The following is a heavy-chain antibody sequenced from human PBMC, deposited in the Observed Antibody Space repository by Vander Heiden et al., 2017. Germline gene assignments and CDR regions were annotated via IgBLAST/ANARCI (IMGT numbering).Heavy chain of an antibody. CDR2: INPSGGST. CDR1: GYTFTSYY. V-gene: IGHV1-46*01. Sequence: QVQLVQSGAEVKKPGASVKVSCKASGYTFTSYYMHWGRQAPGQGLEWMGIINPSGGSTSYAQKFQGRVTMTRDTSTSTVYMELSSLRSEDTAVYYCARGILYGGNSRVYWFDPWGQGTLVTVSS. J-gene: IGHJ5*02. CDR3: ARGILYGGNSRVYWFDP. D-gene: IGHD4-17*01.